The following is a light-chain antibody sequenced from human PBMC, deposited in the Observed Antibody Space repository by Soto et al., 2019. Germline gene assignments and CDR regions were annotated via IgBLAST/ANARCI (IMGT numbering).Light chain of an antibody. CDR1: SSDVGAYDL. Sequence: QSALSQPASVSGSPGQSVTISCTGTSSDVGAYDLVCWYQQHPGKAPKLMIYDVSNRPSGVSNRFSGSKSGNTASLTISGLQAEDEAEYYCSSYTSSSTPYVFGTGTKLTVL. J-gene: IGLJ1*01. V-gene: IGLV2-14*01. CDR2: DVS. CDR3: SSYTSSSTPYV.